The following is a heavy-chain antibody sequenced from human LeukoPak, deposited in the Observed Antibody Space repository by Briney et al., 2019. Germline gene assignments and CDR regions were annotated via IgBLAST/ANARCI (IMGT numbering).Heavy chain of an antibody. V-gene: IGHV3-7*01. CDR3: AREAHTFDY. CDR1: GFTFSSYW. Sequence: GGSLRLSCAASGFTFSSYWMTWVRQAPGEGLGCVTKIQLDGSEIQYLDSVKGRFTISRDNAKNALYLQMNSLRAEDTAVYFCAREAHTFDYWGQGALVTVSS. CDR2: IQLDGSEI. J-gene: IGHJ4*02.